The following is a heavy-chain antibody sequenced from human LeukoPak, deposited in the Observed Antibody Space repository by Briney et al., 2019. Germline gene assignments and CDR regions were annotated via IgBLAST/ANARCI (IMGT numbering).Heavy chain of an antibody. CDR3: ARIRGGKNYHFDF. V-gene: IGHV1-2*02. D-gene: IGHD2-15*01. CDR1: GYTFRDYY. Sequence: ASVKVSCKTSGYTFRDYYTHLVRQAPGQGLEWMGWINPNSAATNYARRFQGRVTMTRDTSISTAYMELSRLTSDDTAVYYCARIRGGKNYHFDFWGQGTLVTVSS. CDR2: INPNSAAT. J-gene: IGHJ4*02.